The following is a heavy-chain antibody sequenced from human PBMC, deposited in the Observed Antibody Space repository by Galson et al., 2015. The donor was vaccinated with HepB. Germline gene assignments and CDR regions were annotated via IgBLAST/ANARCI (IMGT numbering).Heavy chain of an antibody. Sequence: SVKVSCKASGYTFTSYDVTWVRQAPGQGLEWMGWMNPKSTNTGYARKFQGRVTMTGDTSMDTAYMELRSLTSEDTAVYYCARAVRNQLLSEYWGQGTLVTVAA. V-gene: IGHV1-8*01. J-gene: IGHJ4*02. CDR3: ARAVRNQLLSEY. D-gene: IGHD2-2*01. CDR2: MNPKSTNT. CDR1: GYTFTSYD.